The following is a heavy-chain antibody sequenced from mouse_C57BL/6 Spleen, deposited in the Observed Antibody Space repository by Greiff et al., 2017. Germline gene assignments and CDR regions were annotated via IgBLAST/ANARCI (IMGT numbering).Heavy chain of an antibody. CDR1: GFTFSDYG. V-gene: IGHV5-17*01. J-gene: IGHJ4*01. D-gene: IGHD2-4*01. CDR3: ARLGYDYDYAMDY. Sequence: EVQLVESGGGLVKPGGSLKLSCAASGFTFSDYGMHWVRQAPEKGLEWVAYISSGSSTIYYADTVKGRFTISRDNAKNTLFLQMTSLRSEDTGMYYCARLGYDYDYAMDYWGQGTSVTVSS. CDR2: ISSGSSTI.